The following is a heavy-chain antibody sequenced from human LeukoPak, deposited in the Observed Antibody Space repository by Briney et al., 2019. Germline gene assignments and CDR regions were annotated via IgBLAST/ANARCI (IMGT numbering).Heavy chain of an antibody. CDR2: IYTSGST. D-gene: IGHD2-8*01. CDR1: GGSISSGSYY. Sequence: SETLSLTCTVSGGSISSGSYYWSWIRQPAGKGLEWIGRIYTSGSTNYNPSLKSRVTMSVDPSKNQFSLTLNSMTAADTAVYYCSNFDFWGQGTLVTVSS. V-gene: IGHV4-61*02. J-gene: IGHJ4*02. CDR3: SNFDF.